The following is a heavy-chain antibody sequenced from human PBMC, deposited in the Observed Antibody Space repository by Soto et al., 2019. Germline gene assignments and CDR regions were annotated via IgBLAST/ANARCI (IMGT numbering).Heavy chain of an antibody. D-gene: IGHD7-27*01. CDR1: GGTFSSYA. J-gene: IGHJ4*02. V-gene: IGHV1-69*13. Sequence: ASVKVSCKASGGTFSSYAISWVRQAPGQGLEWMGGIIPIFGTANYAQKFQGRVTITADESTSTAYMELSSLRSEDTAVYYCARSLNWGSRWGFDYWGQGTLVTVSS. CDR3: ARSLNWGSRWGFDY. CDR2: IIPIFGTA.